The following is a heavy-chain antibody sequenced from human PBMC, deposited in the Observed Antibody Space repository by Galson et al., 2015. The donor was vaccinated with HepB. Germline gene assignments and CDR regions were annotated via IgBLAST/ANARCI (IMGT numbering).Heavy chain of an antibody. CDR1: GFTFSSYG. CDR2: IPYDGSNK. Sequence: SLRLSCAASGFTFSSYGMHWVRQAPGKGLEWMAFIPYDGSNKYYADSVKGRFTISRDNSKNTLYLQMNSLRAEDTAVYYCAKEINSGSYGRFDYWGQGTLVTASS. V-gene: IGHV3-30*02. CDR3: AKEINSGSYGRFDY. J-gene: IGHJ4*02. D-gene: IGHD1-26*01.